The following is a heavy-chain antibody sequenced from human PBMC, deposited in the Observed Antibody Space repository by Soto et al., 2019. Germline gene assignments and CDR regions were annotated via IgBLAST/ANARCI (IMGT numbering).Heavy chain of an antibody. V-gene: IGHV1-69*13. J-gene: IGHJ6*02. CDR3: ARAYYYGSGILPNYYYGMDV. Sequence: RASVKVSCKASGGTFSSYAISWVRQAPGQGLEWMGGIIPIFGTANYAQKFQGRVTITADESTSTAYMELSSLRSEDTAVYYCARAYYYGSGILPNYYYGMDVWGQGTTVTVSS. CDR1: GGTFSSYA. CDR2: IIPIFGTA. D-gene: IGHD3-10*01.